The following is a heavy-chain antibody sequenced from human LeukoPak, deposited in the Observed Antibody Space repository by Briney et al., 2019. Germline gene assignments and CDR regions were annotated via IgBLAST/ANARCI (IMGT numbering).Heavy chain of an antibody. Sequence: GGSLRLSCAASGFTFSTYWMSWVRQAPGKGLEWVANIKQDGSEKYYVDSVKGRFTISRDNAKNSLFLQMNNLRAEDTAVYYCARDEPGGIAAAGNAFDIWGQGTMVTVSS. J-gene: IGHJ3*02. CDR3: ARDEPGGIAAAGNAFDI. D-gene: IGHD6-13*01. CDR1: GFTFSTYW. CDR2: IKQDGSEK. V-gene: IGHV3-7*01.